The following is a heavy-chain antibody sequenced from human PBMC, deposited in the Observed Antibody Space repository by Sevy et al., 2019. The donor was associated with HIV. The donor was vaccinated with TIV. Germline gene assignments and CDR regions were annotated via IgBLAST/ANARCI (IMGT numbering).Heavy chain of an antibody. CDR3: ATTKDYYESSGSPFDY. Sequence: ASVKVSCKVSGYTLTQLSMHWVRQAPGKGLEGMGSFDPEDDETSYAKKFQGRVTMTQDRSADTAYMELSSVRPEDTAVYYCATTKDYYESSGSPFDYWGQGTLVTVSS. V-gene: IGHV1-24*01. CDR2: FDPEDDET. D-gene: IGHD3-22*01. CDR1: GYTLTQLS. J-gene: IGHJ4*02.